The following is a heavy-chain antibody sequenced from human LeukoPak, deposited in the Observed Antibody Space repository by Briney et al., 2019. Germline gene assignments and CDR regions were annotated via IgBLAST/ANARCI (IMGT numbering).Heavy chain of an antibody. CDR1: GGSFSGYY. CDR2: TNHSGST. V-gene: IGHV4-34*01. Sequence: SETLSLTCAVYGGSFSGYYWSWIRQPPGKGLEWIGETNHSGSTNYNPSLKSRVTISVDTSKNQFSLKLSSVTAADTAVYYCARGRPLDYWGQGTLVTVSS. CDR3: ARGRPLDY. J-gene: IGHJ4*02.